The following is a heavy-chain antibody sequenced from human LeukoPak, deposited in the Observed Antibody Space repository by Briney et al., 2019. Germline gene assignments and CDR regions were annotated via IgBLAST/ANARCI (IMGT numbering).Heavy chain of an antibody. D-gene: IGHD2-15*01. Sequence: GGSLRLSCAACGFTFSSYEMHWVRQGPGKGLEWISYITTSYTTKYYTDSVKGRFTISRDNAKHSLHLQMQSLRAEDRGVYYFARGVVVFDTWGQGKVVTVSS. J-gene: IGHJ3*02. CDR1: GFTFSSYE. CDR2: ITTSYTTK. CDR3: ARGVVVFDT. V-gene: IGHV3-48*03.